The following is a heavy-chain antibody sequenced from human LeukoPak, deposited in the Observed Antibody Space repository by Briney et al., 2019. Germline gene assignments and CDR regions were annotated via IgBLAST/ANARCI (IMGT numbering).Heavy chain of an antibody. J-gene: IGHJ5*02. CDR2: ISSSSSTI. V-gene: IGHV3-48*01. D-gene: IGHD1-26*01. CDR3: ARVAVVGASAP. Sequence: GGSLRLSCAASGFTFSSYSMNWVRQAPGKGLEWVSYISSSSSTIYYADSVKGRFTISRDNAKNSLYLQMNSLRAEDTAVYYCARVAVVGASAPWGQGTLVTVSS. CDR1: GFTFSSYS.